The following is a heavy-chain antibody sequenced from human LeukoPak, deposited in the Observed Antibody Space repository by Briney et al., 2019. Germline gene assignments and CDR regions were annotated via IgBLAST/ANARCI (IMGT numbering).Heavy chain of an antibody. Sequence: SETLSLTCTISGGSISSYYWSWIRQPPGKGLEWIGYIYYSGSTNYNPSLKSRVTISVDTSKNQFSLKLSSVTAADTAVYYCARETRVLRYFDWSNYYYYGMDVWGQGTTVTVSS. V-gene: IGHV4-59*01. D-gene: IGHD3-9*01. CDR3: ARETRVLRYFDWSNYYYYGMDV. J-gene: IGHJ6*02. CDR1: GGSISSYY. CDR2: IYYSGST.